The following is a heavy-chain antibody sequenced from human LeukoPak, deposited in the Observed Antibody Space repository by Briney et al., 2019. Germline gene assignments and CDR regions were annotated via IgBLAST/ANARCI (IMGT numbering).Heavy chain of an antibody. Sequence: ASVNVSCTPSRYTFTNYYMHWVRQAPGQGLEWMGWIDPNSGGTNYAQKFQGRVTMTRDTSISTAYMELSRLRSDDTAVYYCARDKSGSSGWYSFFDYWGQGTLVTVSS. V-gene: IGHV1-2*02. CDR1: RYTFTNYY. D-gene: IGHD6-19*01. CDR2: IDPNSGGT. J-gene: IGHJ4*02. CDR3: ARDKSGSSGWYSFFDY.